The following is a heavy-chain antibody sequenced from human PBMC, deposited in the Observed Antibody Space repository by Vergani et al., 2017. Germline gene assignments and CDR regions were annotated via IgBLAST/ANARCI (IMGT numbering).Heavy chain of an antibody. V-gene: IGHV1-69*08. CDR3: AGDLGRSRVNSHYGMGV. D-gene: IGHD4-23*01. CDR2: IVPILDRK. Sequence: QVQLVQSGAEMKKPGSSVKVSCKSSGGTFSSYTFIWVRLAPGQGLDWMGSIVPILDRKEYAQKFQGRVAITADTSTSTVYMELSSLRSEDTAVYYCAGDLGRSRVNSHYGMGVWGQGTTVTVSS. J-gene: IGHJ6*02. CDR1: GGTFSSYT.